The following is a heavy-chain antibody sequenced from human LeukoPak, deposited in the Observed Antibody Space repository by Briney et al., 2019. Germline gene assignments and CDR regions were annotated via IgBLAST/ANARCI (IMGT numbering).Heavy chain of an antibody. D-gene: IGHD2-8*01. J-gene: IGHJ6*02. V-gene: IGHV3-9*01. CDR2: ISWNSGTK. CDR1: GFTVSSNY. CDR3: AVLHYYAMDV. Sequence: GGSLRLSCAASGFTVSSNYMSWVRQAPGKGLEWVSGISWNSGTKGYADSVKDRFTISRDNAKNSLYLQMNSLRGEDAALYYCAVLHYYAMDVWGQGTTVTVSS.